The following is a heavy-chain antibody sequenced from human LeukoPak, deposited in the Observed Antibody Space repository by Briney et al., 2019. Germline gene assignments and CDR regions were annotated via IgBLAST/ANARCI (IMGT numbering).Heavy chain of an antibody. D-gene: IGHD3-22*01. Sequence: GASVKVSCKASGYTFTSYGISWVRQAPGQGLEWMGWISAYNGNTNYAQKLQGRVTMTTDTSTSTAYMELRSLRSDDTAVYYCASYTYYYDSSGYYSPYYYYGTDVWGQGTTVTVSS. J-gene: IGHJ6*02. CDR3: ASYTYYYDSSGYYSPYYYYGTDV. CDR1: GYTFTSYG. CDR2: ISAYNGNT. V-gene: IGHV1-18*01.